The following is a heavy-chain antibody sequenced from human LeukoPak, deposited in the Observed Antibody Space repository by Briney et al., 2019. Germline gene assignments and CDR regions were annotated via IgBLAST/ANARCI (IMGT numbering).Heavy chain of an antibody. CDR3: AKVGYCTKGVCINYDF. CDR2: INLNTGGT. V-gene: IGHV1-2*02. CDR1: GYTFIGHY. Sequence: TSVKVSCKASGYTFIGHYMHWVRQAPGQGLEWMGWINLNTGGTKYAQKFQGRVTMTRDTAISTAYMELSSLRSDDAAVYYCAKVGYCTKGVCINYDFWGQGTLVAVSS. J-gene: IGHJ4*02. D-gene: IGHD2-8*01.